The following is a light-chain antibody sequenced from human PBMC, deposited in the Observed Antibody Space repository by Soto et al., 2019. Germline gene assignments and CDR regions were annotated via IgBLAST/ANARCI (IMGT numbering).Light chain of an antibody. V-gene: IGLV2-14*01. Sequence: QSALTQPASVSGSPGQSTTISCTGTSSDIGGYNFVSWYQQHPGKAPKLLIHEVNNRPSGVSIRFSGSKSGNTASLTISGLQAEDEADYYCSSDTSSSTLIFGGGTKLTVL. CDR3: SSDTSSSTLI. CDR2: EVN. J-gene: IGLJ2*01. CDR1: SSDIGGYNF.